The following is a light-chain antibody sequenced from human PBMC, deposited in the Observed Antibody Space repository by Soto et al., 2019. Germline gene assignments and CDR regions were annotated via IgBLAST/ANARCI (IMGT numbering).Light chain of an antibody. Sequence: QSALTQPASVSGSPGQSITISCTGTSSDVGNYNLVSWYQQHPGKAPKLMIYEVSKRPSGVSNRFSGSKSGNTASLTISGLQAEDEADYYCCSYAGSSTWVFGGGTQLTVL. CDR2: EVS. CDR3: CSYAGSSTWV. V-gene: IGLV2-23*02. CDR1: SSDVGNYNL. J-gene: IGLJ7*01.